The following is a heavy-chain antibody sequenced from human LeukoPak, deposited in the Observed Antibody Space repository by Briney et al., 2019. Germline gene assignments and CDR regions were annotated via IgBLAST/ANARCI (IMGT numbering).Heavy chain of an antibody. CDR3: AKYYYDSSDYLYYFDF. J-gene: IGHJ4*02. D-gene: IGHD3-22*01. V-gene: IGHV3-23*01. CDR2: IRGGSDRT. Sequence: GGSLRLSCAASGFSLSCHAMSWVRQAPGKGLEWVSAIRGGSDRTHYADSVKGRFTISRDNSKNTLYLQMNGLRAEDTALYYSAKYYYDSSDYLYYFDFWGQGTLVTVSS. CDR1: GFSLSCHA.